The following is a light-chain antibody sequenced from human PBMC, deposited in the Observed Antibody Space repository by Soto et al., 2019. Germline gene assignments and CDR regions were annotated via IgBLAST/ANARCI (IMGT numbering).Light chain of an antibody. Sequence: SYELTQPPSVSVSPGQTAIITCSGDKLGGKYTSWFQQKAGQPPVVVIFRDTKRPSGIPERFSGSNSGNTATLTISGTQAMDEADYSCQAWDSRTAVFGGGTKVTVL. CDR1: KLGGKY. V-gene: IGLV3-1*01. CDR2: RDT. CDR3: QAWDSRTAV. J-gene: IGLJ2*01.